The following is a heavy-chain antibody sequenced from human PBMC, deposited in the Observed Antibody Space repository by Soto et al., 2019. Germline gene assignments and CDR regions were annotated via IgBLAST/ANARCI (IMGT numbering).Heavy chain of an antibody. CDR3: TTGYDYCDVDVAIDI. Sequence: EVQLVESGGGLVKPGGSLRLSCAASGFTFSNAWMSWVRQAPGKGLEWVGRIKSKTDGGTTDYAAPVKGRFTISRDDSKNTLFLQMNSLKTEDTAVYYCTTGYDYCDVDVAIDIWGQGTMVTVSS. CDR2: IKSKTDGGTT. V-gene: IGHV3-15*01. J-gene: IGHJ3*02. CDR1: GFTFSNAW. D-gene: IGHD4-17*01.